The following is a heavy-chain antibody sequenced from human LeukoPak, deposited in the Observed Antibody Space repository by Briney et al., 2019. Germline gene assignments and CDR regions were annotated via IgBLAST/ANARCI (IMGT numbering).Heavy chain of an antibody. V-gene: IGHV3-33*01. CDR3: TRYNNDPFYY. D-gene: IGHD1-14*01. Sequence: VGSLRLSCAGSGFTFGGYGMHWFRQTPGKGLEWVAVIAYDGSRAFYADSVKGRFTISRDNSKNTMSVQMDDMRAEDTAVYYCTRYNNDPFYYWGQGTLVTVSS. CDR2: IAYDGSRA. CDR1: GFTFGGYG. J-gene: IGHJ4*02.